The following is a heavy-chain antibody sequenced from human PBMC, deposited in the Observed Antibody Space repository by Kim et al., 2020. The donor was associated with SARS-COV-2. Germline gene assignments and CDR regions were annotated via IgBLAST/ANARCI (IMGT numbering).Heavy chain of an antibody. CDR3: AKKYRMDDSRDPGVSN. V-gene: IGHV3-30*18. CDR2: ISYDGSNK. Sequence: GVSLRLSCAASGFTFSSYGMHWVRQAPGKGLEWVAVISYDGSNKYYADSVKGRFTISRDNSKNTLYLQMNSLRAEDTAVYYCAKKYRMDDSRDPGVSNWGQGTLVTVSS. D-gene: IGHD2-8*01. J-gene: IGHJ4*02. CDR1: GFTFSSYG.